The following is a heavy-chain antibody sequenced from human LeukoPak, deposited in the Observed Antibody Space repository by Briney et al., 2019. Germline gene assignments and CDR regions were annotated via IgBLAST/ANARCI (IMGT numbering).Heavy chain of an antibody. CDR1: GFTFSSYS. CDR3: ARSGPPGGKTGTTFFDY. D-gene: IGHD1-1*01. J-gene: IGHJ4*02. CDR2: ISSSSSYI. V-gene: IGHV3-21*01. Sequence: GGSLRLSCPASGFTFSSYSMIWVRQAPGKGLEWVSSISSSSSYIYYADSVKGRFTISRDNAKNSLYLQMNSLRAEDTAVYYCARSGPPGGKTGTTFFDYWGQGTLVTVSS.